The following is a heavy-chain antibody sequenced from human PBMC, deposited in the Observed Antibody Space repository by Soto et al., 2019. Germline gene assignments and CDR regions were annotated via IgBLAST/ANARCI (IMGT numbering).Heavy chain of an antibody. CDR1: GFSLSTSGVG. CDR2: IYWDDDK. Sequence: QITLKESGPPLVKPTQTLTLTCTFSGFSLSTSGVGVGWIRQPPGKALEWLALIYWDDDKRYSPSLKSRLTITKDTPKDQVVLTMTNMDPVDTATYYCARSYYDILTGYILYNWFDPWGQGTLVTVSS. J-gene: IGHJ5*02. V-gene: IGHV2-5*02. D-gene: IGHD3-9*01. CDR3: ARSYYDILTGYILYNWFDP.